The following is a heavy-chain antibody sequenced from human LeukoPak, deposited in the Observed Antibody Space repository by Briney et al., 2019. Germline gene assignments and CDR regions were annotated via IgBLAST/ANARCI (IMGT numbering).Heavy chain of an antibody. Sequence: PGGSLRLSCAASGFIVSNNYMKWVRQAPGKGLEWVSSISGRDGSSIYYADSVKGRFAISRDNSRNTLYLQMNSLRAEDTAVYYCAKGPVGCSSTSCYPGWFDPWGQGTLVTVSS. CDR2: ISGRDGSSI. CDR3: AKGPVGCSSTSCYPGWFDP. D-gene: IGHD2-2*01. V-gene: IGHV3-23*01. J-gene: IGHJ5*02. CDR1: GFIVSNNY.